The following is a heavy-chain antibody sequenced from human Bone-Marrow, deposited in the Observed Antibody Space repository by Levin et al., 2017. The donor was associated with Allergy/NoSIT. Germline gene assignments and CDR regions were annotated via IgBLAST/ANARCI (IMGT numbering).Heavy chain of an antibody. D-gene: IGHD3-3*01. V-gene: IGHV4-34*01. Sequence: SETLSLTCAVYGGSFSSDYWTWIRQSPGQGLEWIGEINHSGNTNYNPSLKSRVTISIDTSNSHFSLKLTSVTAADTAIYFWARVTRFPDAFDIWGQGTVVTVSS. CDR3: ARVTRFPDAFDI. J-gene: IGHJ3*02. CDR2: INHSGNT. CDR1: GGSFSSDY.